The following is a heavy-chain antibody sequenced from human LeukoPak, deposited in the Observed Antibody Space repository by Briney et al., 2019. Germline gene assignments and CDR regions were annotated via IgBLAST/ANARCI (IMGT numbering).Heavy chain of an antibody. Sequence: GGSLRLSCAASGFTFSSYGMHWVRQAPGKGLEWVAVISYDGSNKYYADSVKGRFTISRDNSKNTLYLQMNSLRAEDTAVYYCARIPIFPYFGMDVWGQGTTVTVSS. CDR1: GFTFSSYG. CDR3: ARIPIFPYFGMDV. CDR2: ISYDGSNK. V-gene: IGHV3-30*03. J-gene: IGHJ6*02. D-gene: IGHD3-9*01.